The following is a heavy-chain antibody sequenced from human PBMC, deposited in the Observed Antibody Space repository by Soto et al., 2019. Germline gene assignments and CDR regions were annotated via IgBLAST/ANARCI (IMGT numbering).Heavy chain of an antibody. CDR2: IYHSGST. J-gene: IGHJ4*02. Sequence: QLQLQESGSGLVKPSQTLSLTCAVSCGSISSGGYSWSWIRQPPGKGLEWIGYIYHSGSTYYNPSLKSRVTISVDRSKNQFSLKLSSVTAADTAVYYCARESSSWRHYFDYWGQGTLVTVSS. CDR1: CGSISSGGYS. V-gene: IGHV4-30-2*01. CDR3: ARESSSWRHYFDY. D-gene: IGHD6-13*01.